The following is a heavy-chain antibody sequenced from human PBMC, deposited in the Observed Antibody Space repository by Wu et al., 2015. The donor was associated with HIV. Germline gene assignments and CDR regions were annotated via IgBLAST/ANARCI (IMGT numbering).Heavy chain of an antibody. V-gene: IGHV1-46*02. CDR2: VNPAGGNT. CDR1: VFSFNTYY. Sequence: QVQLVQSGAEVKTPGASVKISCRASVFSFNTYYMDWVRQAPGQGLEWMGFVNPAGGNTVAQKFQGRLTMTRDTSTSTDYMDLSRLKSDDTAMYYCAREWAVAGPLMSADEEYWYFDLWGRGTLATVSS. CDR3: AREWAVAGPLMSADEEYWYFDL. J-gene: IGHJ2*01. D-gene: IGHD6-19*01.